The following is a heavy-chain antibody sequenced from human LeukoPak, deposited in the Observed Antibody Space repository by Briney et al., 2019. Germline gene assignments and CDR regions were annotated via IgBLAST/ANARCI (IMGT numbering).Heavy chain of an antibody. J-gene: IGHJ4*02. V-gene: IGHV3-48*01. D-gene: IGHD5-12*01. CDR1: GFSFSLYS. CDR3: ARDGGYSGYDADC. CDR2: ISDTSAM. Sequence: GESLRLSCVASGFSFSLYSMKWARQAPGKGLEWVSYISDTSAMYYADSVRGRFTISRDNAKNSLFLQMNSLRVEDTGVYYCARDGGYSGYDADCWGQGTLVTVSS.